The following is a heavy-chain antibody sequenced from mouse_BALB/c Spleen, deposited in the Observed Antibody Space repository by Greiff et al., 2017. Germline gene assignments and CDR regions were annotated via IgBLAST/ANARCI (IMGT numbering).Heavy chain of an antibody. CDR1: GYSITSDYA. D-gene: IGHD3-1*01. J-gene: IGHJ4*01. Sequence: EVQRVESGPGLVKPSQSLSLTCTVTGYSITSDYAWNWIRQFPGNKLEWMGYISYSGSTSYNPSLKSRISITRDTSKNQFFLQLNSVTTEDTATYYCARQLGLGLYYYAMDYWGQGTSVTVPS. CDR3: ARQLGLGLYYYAMDY. CDR2: ISYSGST. V-gene: IGHV3-2*02.